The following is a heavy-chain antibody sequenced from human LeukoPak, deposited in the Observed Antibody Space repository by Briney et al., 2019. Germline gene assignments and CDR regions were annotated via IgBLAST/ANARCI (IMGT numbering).Heavy chain of an antibody. V-gene: IGHV3-21*01. CDR3: ASDIAVAGTSGTAFDI. Sequence: PGGSLRLSCAASGFTFSRYSMKWVRQAPGKGLEGVSSISSSSSYMYYSDSVKGRFTISRDNAKSSLYLQMNSLRAEDTAVYYCASDIAVAGTSGTAFDIWGQGTMVTVSS. D-gene: IGHD6-19*01. CDR1: GFTFSRYS. J-gene: IGHJ3*02. CDR2: ISSSSSYM.